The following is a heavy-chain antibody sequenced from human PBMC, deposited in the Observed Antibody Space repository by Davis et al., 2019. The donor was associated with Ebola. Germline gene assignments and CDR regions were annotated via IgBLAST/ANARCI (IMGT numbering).Heavy chain of an antibody. CDR1: GFTFSSYS. D-gene: IGHD3-3*01. J-gene: IGHJ5*02. CDR3: ARDGAAYYDFWSGSWFDP. Sequence: GESLKISCAASGFTFSSYSMNWVRQAPGKGLEWVSYISSSSSTIYYADSVKGRFTISRDNAKNSLYLQMNSLRDEDTAVYYCARDGAAYYDFWSGSWFDPWGQGTLVTVSS. CDR2: ISSSSSTI. V-gene: IGHV3-48*02.